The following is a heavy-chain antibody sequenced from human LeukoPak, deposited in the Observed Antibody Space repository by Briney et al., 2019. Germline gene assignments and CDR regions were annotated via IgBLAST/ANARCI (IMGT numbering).Heavy chain of an antibody. CDR3: AKDSVWGILITMIVTIDY. V-gene: IGHV3-23*01. J-gene: IGHJ4*02. D-gene: IGHD3-22*01. Sequence: SGGSLRLSCAASGFTFSSYAMSWVRQAPGKGLEWVSAISGSGGSTYYADSVKGRFTISRDNSKNTLYLQMNSLRAEDTAVYYCAKDSVWGILITMIVTIDYWGQGTLVTVSS. CDR2: ISGSGGST. CDR1: GFTFSSYA.